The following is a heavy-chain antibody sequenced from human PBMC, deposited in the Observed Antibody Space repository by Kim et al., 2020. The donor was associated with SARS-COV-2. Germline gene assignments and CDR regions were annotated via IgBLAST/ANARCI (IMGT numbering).Heavy chain of an antibody. CDR1: GGSISSRGYY. V-gene: IGHV4-31*03. CDR2: IYYSGST. J-gene: IGHJ3*02. CDR3: ARARGITMIVVVMIDAFDI. Sequence: SETLSLTCTVSGGSISSRGYYWSWIRQHPGKGLEWIGYIYYSGSTYYNPSLKSRVTISVDTSKNQFSLKLSSVTAADTAVYYCARARGITMIVVVMIDAFDIWGQGTMVTVSS. D-gene: IGHD3-22*01.